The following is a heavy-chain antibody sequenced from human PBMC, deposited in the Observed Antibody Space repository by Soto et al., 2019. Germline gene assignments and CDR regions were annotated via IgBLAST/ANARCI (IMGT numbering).Heavy chain of an antibody. CDR1: GGSFSGYY. D-gene: IGHD3-3*01. V-gene: IGHV4-34*01. CDR2: INHSGST. Sequence: QVQLQQWGAGLLKPSETLSLTCAVYGGSFSGYYWSWIRQPPGKGLEWIGEINHSGSTNYNPSLKSRVTISVDTSKNQFSLKLSSVTAADTAVYYCARGKAYYDFWSGYRIDPWGQGTLVTVSS. J-gene: IGHJ5*02. CDR3: ARGKAYYDFWSGYRIDP.